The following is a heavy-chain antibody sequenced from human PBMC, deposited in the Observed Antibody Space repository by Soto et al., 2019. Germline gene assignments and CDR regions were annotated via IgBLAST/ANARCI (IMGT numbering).Heavy chain of an antibody. D-gene: IGHD3-16*01. J-gene: IGHJ4*02. CDR2: ISGSGDST. CDR1: GLTFSIYA. CDR3: AKDHLGLYYFDY. V-gene: IGHV3-23*01. Sequence: EVQLLESGGSLVQSGGSLRLSCAAPGLTFSIYAMSWVRQAPGKGLEWVAAISGSGDSTYYADSVKGRFTISRDNSKNTLYLQMNSLRAEDTAVYHCAKDHLGLYYFDYWGQGTLVTVSS.